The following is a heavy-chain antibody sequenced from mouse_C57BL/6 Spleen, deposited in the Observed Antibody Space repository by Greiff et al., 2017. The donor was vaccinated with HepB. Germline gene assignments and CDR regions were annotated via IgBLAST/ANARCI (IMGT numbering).Heavy chain of an antibody. CDR3: ARGGRRGFAY. D-gene: IGHD2-12*01. V-gene: IGHV1-26*01. CDR1: GYTFTDYY. CDR2: INPNNGGT. Sequence: VQLKHSGPELVKPGASVKISCKASGYTFTDYYMNWVKQSHGKSLEWIGDINPNNGGTSYNQKFKGKATLTVDKSSSTAYMELRSLTSEDSAVYYCARGGRRGFAYWGQGTLVTVSA. J-gene: IGHJ3*01.